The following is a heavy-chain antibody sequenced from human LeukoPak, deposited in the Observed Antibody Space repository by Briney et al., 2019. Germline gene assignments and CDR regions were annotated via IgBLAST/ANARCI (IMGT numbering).Heavy chain of an antibody. J-gene: IGHJ4*02. Sequence: NTSETLSLTCTVSGGSISSNSYYWGWIRQPPGKGLEWIGRIYDSGSTYYNPSLKSRVTISVDTSKNQFSLNLKSVTAADTAVYYCARIAVAEDYYFDYWGQGTLVTVSS. D-gene: IGHD6-19*01. CDR2: IYDSGST. CDR3: ARIAVAEDYYFDY. CDR1: GGSISSNSYY. V-gene: IGHV4-39*01.